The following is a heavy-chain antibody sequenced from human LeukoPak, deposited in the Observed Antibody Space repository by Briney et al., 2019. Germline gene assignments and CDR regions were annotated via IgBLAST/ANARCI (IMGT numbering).Heavy chain of an antibody. D-gene: IGHD2-2*01. V-gene: IGHV3-30*02. CDR2: IRYDGSNK. Sequence: GGSLRLSCAASGFTFSSYGMRWVRQAPGKGLEWVAFIRYDGSNKYYADSVKGRFTISRDNSKNTLYLQMNSLRAEDTAVYYCARDNRYCSSTSCYLGYWYFDLWGRGTLVTVSS. CDR3: ARDNRYCSSTSCYLGYWYFDL. CDR1: GFTFSSYG. J-gene: IGHJ2*01.